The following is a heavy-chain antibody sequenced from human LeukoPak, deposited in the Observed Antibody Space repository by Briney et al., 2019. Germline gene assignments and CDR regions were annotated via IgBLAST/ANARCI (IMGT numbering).Heavy chain of an antibody. V-gene: IGHV4-61*01. J-gene: IGHJ6*03. CDR1: GYSISRGYY. CDR3: ARGGAAGYYMDV. D-gene: IGHD6-13*01. Sequence: SETLSLTCTVSGYSISRGYYWVWIRQPPGKGLEWIGYIYYSGSTNDNPSLKRRVTISVDTSKNQFSLKLSSVTAADTAVYYCARGGAAGYYMDVWGKGTTVTISS. CDR2: IYYSGST.